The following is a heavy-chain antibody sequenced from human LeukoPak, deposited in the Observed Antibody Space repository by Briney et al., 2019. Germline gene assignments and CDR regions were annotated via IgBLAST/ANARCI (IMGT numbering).Heavy chain of an antibody. V-gene: IGHV3-23*01. CDR1: GFTFNNYA. CDR2: ISGSSGST. Sequence: GGSLRLSCAASGFTFNNYAMNWVRQAPGKGLEWVSAISGSSGSTYYADSVKGRFTISRDNSKNTLYLQMNSLRAEDTAVYYCAKAYGDYVGFDFWGQGVLVTVSS. CDR3: AKAYGDYVGFDF. D-gene: IGHD4-17*01. J-gene: IGHJ4*02.